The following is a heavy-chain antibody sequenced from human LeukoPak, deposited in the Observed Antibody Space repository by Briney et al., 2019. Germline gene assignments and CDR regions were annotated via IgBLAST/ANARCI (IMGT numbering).Heavy chain of an antibody. V-gene: IGHV3-66*01. Sequence: GGSLRLSCAASEFTVGSNYMSWVRQAPGKGLEWVSIMSSGGTTSYSDSVKGRFTISRDNSTNTLYLQMNTLRAEDTAVYYCATRGDTGYYYGMDVWGQGTTVTVSS. J-gene: IGHJ6*02. CDR3: ATRGDTGYYYGMDV. CDR1: EFTVGSNY. CDR2: MSSGGTT.